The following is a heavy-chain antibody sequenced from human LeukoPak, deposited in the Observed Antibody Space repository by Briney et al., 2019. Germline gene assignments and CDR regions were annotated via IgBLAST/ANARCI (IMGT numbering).Heavy chain of an antibody. CDR2: IWYDGSNK. V-gene: IGHV3-33*01. Sequence: PGRSLRLSCAASGFTFSSYGMHWVRQAPGKGLEWVAVIWYDGSNKYYADSVKGRFTISRDNSKNTLYLQMNSLRAEDTAVYYCARDLGRRTLHYFDYWGQGTLVTVSS. J-gene: IGHJ4*02. D-gene: IGHD1-26*01. CDR3: ARDLGRRTLHYFDY. CDR1: GFTFSSYG.